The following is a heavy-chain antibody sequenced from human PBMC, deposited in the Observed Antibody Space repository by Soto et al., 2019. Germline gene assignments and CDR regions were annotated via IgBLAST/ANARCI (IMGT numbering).Heavy chain of an antibody. D-gene: IGHD3-22*01. Sequence: QVQLQESGPGLVKPSQTLSLTCTVSGGSISSGGYYWSWIRQHPGKGLEWIGYIYYSGSTYYNPSLKSRVTISVDTSKNQFSLKLSSVTAADTAVYYCARVGTVETYYYDSSGESEKHHDAFDIWGQGTMVTVSS. CDR2: IYYSGST. CDR1: GGSISSGGYY. CDR3: ARVGTVETYYYDSSGESEKHHDAFDI. J-gene: IGHJ3*02. V-gene: IGHV4-31*03.